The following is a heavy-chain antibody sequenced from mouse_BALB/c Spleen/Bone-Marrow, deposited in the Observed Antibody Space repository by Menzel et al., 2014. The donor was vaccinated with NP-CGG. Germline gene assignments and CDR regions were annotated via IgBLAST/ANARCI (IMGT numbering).Heavy chain of an antibody. V-gene: IGHV4-1*02. J-gene: IGHJ4*01. CDR1: GSDFSRFW. Sequence: VMLVESGGGLVQPGGSLKLSCAASGSDFSRFWMTWVGQAPGKGLEWIGEINPDSTTINNTPSLKVKLIISRDNAENTLYLQMSKVRTEDTALYYCARCHYYGYMAYWGQGTSVTVSS. CDR2: INPDSTTI. D-gene: IGHD1-2*01. CDR3: ARCHYYGYMAY.